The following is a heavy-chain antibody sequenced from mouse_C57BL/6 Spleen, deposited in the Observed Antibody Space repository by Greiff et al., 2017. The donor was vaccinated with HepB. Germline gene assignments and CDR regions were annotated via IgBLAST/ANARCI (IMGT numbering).Heavy chain of an antibody. J-gene: IGHJ2*01. CDR2: IDPSDSYT. Sequence: VQLQQPGAELVKPGASVKLSCKASGYTFTSYWMQWVKQRPGQGLEWIGEIDPSDSYTNYNQKFKGKATLTVDTSSSTAYMQLSSLTSEDSAVYYCARQDDGGIRGYFDYWGQGTTLTVSS. V-gene: IGHV1-50*01. CDR3: ARQDDGGIRGYFDY. D-gene: IGHD2-12*01. CDR1: GYTFTSYW.